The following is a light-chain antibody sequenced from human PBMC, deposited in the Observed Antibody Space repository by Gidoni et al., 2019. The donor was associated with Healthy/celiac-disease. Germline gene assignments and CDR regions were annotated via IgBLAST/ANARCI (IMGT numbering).Light chain of an antibody. CDR2: EVS. J-gene: IGLJ2*01. V-gene: IGLV2-14*01. CDR1: SSDVGGYNY. CDR3: SSYTSSSTPWV. Sequence: QSALPQPASVSGSPGQSITISCTGTSSDVGGYNYVSWYQQHPGKAPKLLIYEVSNRPSGVSNRFSGSKSGNTASLTISGLQAEDEADYYCSSYTSSSTPWVFGGGTKLTVL.